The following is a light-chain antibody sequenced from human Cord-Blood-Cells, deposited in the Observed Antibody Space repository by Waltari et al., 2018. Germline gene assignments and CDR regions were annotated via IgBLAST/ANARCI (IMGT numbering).Light chain of an antibody. CDR1: QGISSY. Sequence: AIRITQSPSSLSASTGDRVTITCRASQGISSYLAWYQQKPGKAPKLLINAASTLQSGVPSRFSGSGSGTDFTLTISCLQSEDFATYYCQQYYSYPYTFGQGTKLEIK. V-gene: IGKV1-8*01. J-gene: IGKJ2*01. CDR3: QQYYSYPYT. CDR2: AAS.